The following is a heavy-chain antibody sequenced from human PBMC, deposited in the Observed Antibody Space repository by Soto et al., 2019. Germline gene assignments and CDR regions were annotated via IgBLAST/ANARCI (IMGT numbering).Heavy chain of an antibody. V-gene: IGHV3-48*02. CDR2: ISSYSDMR. J-gene: IGHJ4*02. CDR3: ARYRGGSAYPLFDY. D-gene: IGHD1-26*01. Sequence: EVQLVESGGGLVQPGGSLRLSCAASGFAFSSYSMNWVRQAPGKGLEWVSHISSYSDMRFYADSVKGRFTISRDNAKNELYLQMHSLRDEDTAVDYCARYRGGSAYPLFDYWGQGTLVTVSS. CDR1: GFAFSSYS.